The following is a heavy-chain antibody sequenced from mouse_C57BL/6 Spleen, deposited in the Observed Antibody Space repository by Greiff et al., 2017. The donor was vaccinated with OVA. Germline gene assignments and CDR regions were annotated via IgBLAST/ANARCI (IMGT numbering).Heavy chain of an antibody. V-gene: IGHV5-17*01. D-gene: IGHD1-1*01. Sequence: EVKLVESGGGLVKPGGSLKLSCAASGFTFSDYGMHWVRQAPEKGLEWVAYISSGSSTIYYADTVKGRFTISRDNAKNTLFLQMTSLRSEDTAMYYCARLPVVAPYYFDYWGQGTTLTVSS. CDR3: ARLPVVAPYYFDY. CDR2: ISSGSSTI. CDR1: GFTFSDYG. J-gene: IGHJ2*01.